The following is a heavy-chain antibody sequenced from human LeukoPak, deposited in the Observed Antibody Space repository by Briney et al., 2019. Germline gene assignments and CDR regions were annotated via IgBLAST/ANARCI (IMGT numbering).Heavy chain of an antibody. D-gene: IGHD5-12*01. CDR1: GGTFSSYA. Sequence: SVKVSCKASGGTFSSYAISWVRQAPGHGLEWMEGIIPIFGTANYAQKFQGRVTITRATSASTAYMELSSLRSEDTAVYYCARVGYSGYDSRPVFNYWGQGTLVTVSS. CDR3: ARVGYSGYDSRPVFNY. CDR2: IIPIFGTA. J-gene: IGHJ4*02. V-gene: IGHV1-69*05.